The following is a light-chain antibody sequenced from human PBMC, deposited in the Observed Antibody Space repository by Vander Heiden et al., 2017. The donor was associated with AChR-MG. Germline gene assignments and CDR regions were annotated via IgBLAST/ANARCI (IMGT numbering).Light chain of an antibody. CDR3: QQYGRSPWT. Sequence: DIVLTQSPGTLSLSPGERATLACRPSQSVSNNYFAWYQQKPGQAPRLLIYGASSRATGIPDRFSGSGSGTHFTLSISRLEPEDSAIYYCQQYGRSPWTFGQGTKVEIK. J-gene: IGKJ1*01. V-gene: IGKV3-20*01. CDR2: GAS. CDR1: QSVSNNY.